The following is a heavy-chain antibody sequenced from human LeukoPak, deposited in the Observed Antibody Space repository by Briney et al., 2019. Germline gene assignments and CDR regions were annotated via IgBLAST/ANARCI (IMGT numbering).Heavy chain of an antibody. CDR3: ARRDLITGTTDY. CDR1: GGSFSGYY. J-gene: IGHJ4*02. Sequence: SETLSLTCAVYGGSFSGYYWSWIRQPPGKGLEWIGEINHSGSTNYNPSLKSRVTISIDTSKKQFSLRLSSVTAADTAVYYCARRDLITGTTDYWGQGILVTVSS. D-gene: IGHD1-7*01. CDR2: INHSGST. V-gene: IGHV4-34*01.